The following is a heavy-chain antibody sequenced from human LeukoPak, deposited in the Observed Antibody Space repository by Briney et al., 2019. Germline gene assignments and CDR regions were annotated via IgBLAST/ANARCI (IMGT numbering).Heavy chain of an antibody. CDR1: GGTFSSYA. D-gene: IGHD3-22*01. CDR2: VIPIFGTA. J-gene: IGHJ4*02. CDR3: ARGYDYYDSSGYYPADY. Sequence: VEVSCKASGGTFSSYAINWGRQAPGQGVGGVGGVIPIFGTANYAQKFQGRVTITADESTSTAYMELSSLRSEDTAVYYCARGYDYYDSSGYYPADYWGQGTLVTVSS. V-gene: IGHV1-69*01.